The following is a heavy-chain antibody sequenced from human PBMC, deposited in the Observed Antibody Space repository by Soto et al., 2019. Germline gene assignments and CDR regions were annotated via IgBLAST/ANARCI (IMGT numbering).Heavy chain of an antibody. V-gene: IGHV4-30-2*01. CDR1: GASMTTGGFS. J-gene: IGHJ4*02. CDR3: TRGSAAPLSPLYFDT. CDR2: VYHRAST. Sequence: SETLSLTCAVSGASMTTGGFSWTWVRQPPGGGLEWIGHVYHRASTQYNPSLKSRVSISVDTSRSLFSLRLTSLTAADTAVYFCTRGSAAPLSPLYFDTWGQGTPVTVSS. D-gene: IGHD6-13*01.